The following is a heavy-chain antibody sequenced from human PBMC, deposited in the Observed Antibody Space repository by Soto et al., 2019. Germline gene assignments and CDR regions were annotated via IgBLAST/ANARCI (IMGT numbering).Heavy chain of an antibody. D-gene: IGHD5-18*01. Sequence: GGSLRLSCAASGFTVSSNYMSWVRQAPGKGLEWVSVIYSGGSTYYADSVKGRITISRDNSKNTLYLQMNSLRAEDTDVYYCARGRGYSYGDAFDIWGQGTMVTVSS. CDR2: IYSGGST. CDR1: GFTVSSNY. V-gene: IGHV3-53*01. J-gene: IGHJ3*02. CDR3: ARGRGYSYGDAFDI.